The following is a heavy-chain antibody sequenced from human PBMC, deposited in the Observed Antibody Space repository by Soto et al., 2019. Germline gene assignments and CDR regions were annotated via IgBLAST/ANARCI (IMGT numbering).Heavy chain of an antibody. J-gene: IGHJ4*02. CDR2: ITYDGSFQ. Sequence: QVQLVESGGGVVQPGGSLRLSCQASGFNFDNYGMHWVRQAPGKGLEWVAVITYDGSFQYYADSVKGRFTISRDNSKNTMSLHLNTLTPEDTAVYHCAKDRVGGTFYTPLAFWGQGTLVTVSA. CDR1: GFNFDNYG. CDR3: AKDRVGGTFYTPLAF. V-gene: IGHV3-30*18. D-gene: IGHD1-7*01.